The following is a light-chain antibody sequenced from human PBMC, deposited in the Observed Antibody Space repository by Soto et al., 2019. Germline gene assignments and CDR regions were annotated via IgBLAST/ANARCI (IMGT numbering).Light chain of an antibody. CDR3: HQYGSSQT. V-gene: IGKV3-20*01. J-gene: IGKJ4*01. Sequence: EIVLTQSPGTLSLSPGERATLSCRASQSVSSSYLAWYQQKPGQAPRLLIDGASSRAAGIPDRFSGSGSGTDFTLTISSLEPEDVAVYDCHQYGSSQTFGGGTKVEIK. CDR2: GAS. CDR1: QSVSSSY.